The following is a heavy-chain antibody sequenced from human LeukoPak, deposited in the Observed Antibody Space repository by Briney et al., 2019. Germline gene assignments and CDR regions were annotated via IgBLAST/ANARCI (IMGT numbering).Heavy chain of an antibody. D-gene: IGHD5-24*01. CDR3: AREDGYNSN. J-gene: IGHJ4*02. CDR1: GYTFPGHH. CDR2: ISAYNGNT. Sequence: EASVNVSCKASGYTFPGHHIHWVRQAPGQGLEWMGWISAYNGNTNYAQKLQGRVTMTTDTSTSTAYMELRSLRSDDTAVYYCAREDGYNSNWGQGTLVTVSS. V-gene: IGHV1-18*04.